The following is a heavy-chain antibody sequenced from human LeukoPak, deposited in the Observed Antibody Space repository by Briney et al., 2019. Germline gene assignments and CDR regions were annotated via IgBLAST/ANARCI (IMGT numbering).Heavy chain of an antibody. J-gene: IGHJ4*02. D-gene: IGHD3-16*02. V-gene: IGHV3-23*01. CDR3: TKDKPFTGGGVISY. CDR2: VGGDGRIT. Sequence: GGSLRLSCAASGFTFSTYTMNWVRQAPGEGLEWVSGVGGDGRITHYADSVKGRFTISRDNSKNTLYLQMSSLRAEDTAVYYCTKDKPFTGGGVISYWGQGALVTVSS. CDR1: GFTFSTYT.